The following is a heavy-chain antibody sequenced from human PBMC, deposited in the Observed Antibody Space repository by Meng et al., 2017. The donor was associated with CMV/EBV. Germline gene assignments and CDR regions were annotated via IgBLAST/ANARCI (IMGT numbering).Heavy chain of an antibody. Sequence: GSLRLSCTVSGGSISSYYWSWIRQPPGKGLEWIGYIYYSGSTNYNPSLKSRVTISVDTSKNQFSLKLSSVTAAGTAVYYCASRYYGMDVWGQGTTVTVSS. CDR3: ASRYYGMDV. J-gene: IGHJ6*02. CDR1: GGSISSYY. CDR2: IYYSGST. V-gene: IGHV4-59*01.